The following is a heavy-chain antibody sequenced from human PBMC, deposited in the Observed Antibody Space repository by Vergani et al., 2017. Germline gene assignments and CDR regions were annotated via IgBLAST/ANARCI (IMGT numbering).Heavy chain of an antibody. CDR2: ISGDGLST. V-gene: IGHV3-23*01. CDR1: GFTFSNYA. D-gene: IGHD1-26*01. CDR3: AKLPYSATGGDDAFEI. Sequence: EVQLLESGGGLVQPGGSLRLSCAASGFTFSNYAMSWVRQAPGKGLEWVSAISGDGLSTYYADSVKGRFTISRGNSKNTLYLQMNSLRAEDTAVYYCAKLPYSATGGDDAFEIWGQGTMVTVSS. J-gene: IGHJ3*02.